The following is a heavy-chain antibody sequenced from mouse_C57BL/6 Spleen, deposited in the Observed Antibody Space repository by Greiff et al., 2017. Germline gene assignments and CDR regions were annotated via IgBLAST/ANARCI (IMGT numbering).Heavy chain of an antibody. Sequence: VKLQQSGPGLVQPSQSLSITCTVSGFSLTSYGVHWVRQSPGKGLEWLGVIWSGGSTDYNAAFISRLSISKDNSKSQVFFKMNSLQADDTAIYYCAKGYYSNYNYAMDYWGQGTSVTVSS. CDR2: IWSGGST. V-gene: IGHV2-2*01. CDR1: GFSLTSYG. J-gene: IGHJ4*01. CDR3: AKGYYSNYNYAMDY. D-gene: IGHD2-5*01.